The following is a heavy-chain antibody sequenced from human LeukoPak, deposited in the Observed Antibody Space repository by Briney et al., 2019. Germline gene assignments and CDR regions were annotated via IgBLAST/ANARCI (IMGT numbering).Heavy chain of an antibody. CDR2: IYSSGNT. Sequence: KASETLSLTCTVSGGFISSYYWNWIRQTPGKGLEWIGSIYSSGNTNYNPSLKSRFTISVDTSKNQFSLMLTSVTAADTAVYYCARGVVITGLDYWGPGTLVTVSS. V-gene: IGHV4-59*01. D-gene: IGHD3-3*01. CDR3: ARGVVITGLDY. J-gene: IGHJ4*02. CDR1: GGFISSYY.